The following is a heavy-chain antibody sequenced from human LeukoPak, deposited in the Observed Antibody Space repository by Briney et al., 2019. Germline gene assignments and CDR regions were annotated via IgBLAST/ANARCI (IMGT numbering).Heavy chain of an antibody. V-gene: IGHV3-74*01. Sequence: GGTLRLSCTASGFSFSGHWMHWARQLPGKGLVWVSRISPTGSTTSYADSVKGRFTVSRDNAKNTLYLQVNNLRAEDTAVYYCARGPNSNWSGLDFWGQGTLLTVSS. CDR2: ISPTGSTT. CDR3: ARGPNSNWSGLDF. CDR1: GFSFSGHW. D-gene: IGHD6-6*01. J-gene: IGHJ4*02.